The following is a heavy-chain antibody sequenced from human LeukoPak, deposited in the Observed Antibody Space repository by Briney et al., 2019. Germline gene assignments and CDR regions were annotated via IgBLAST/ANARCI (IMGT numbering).Heavy chain of an antibody. J-gene: IGHJ4*02. Sequence: GGSLRLSCAASGFTFSSYAMSWVRQAPGKGLEWVSAISGSGGSTYYADSVKGRFTISRDNAKNSLYLQMNSLRAEDTAVYYCARVSSFFGSSGYYFDYWGQGTLVTVSS. D-gene: IGHD3-22*01. CDR1: GFTFSSYA. V-gene: IGHV3-23*01. CDR3: ARVSSFFGSSGYYFDY. CDR2: ISGSGGST.